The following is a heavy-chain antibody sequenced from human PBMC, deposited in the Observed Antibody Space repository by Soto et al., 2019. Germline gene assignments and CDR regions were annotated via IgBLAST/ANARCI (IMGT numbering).Heavy chain of an antibody. CDR3: TSGNYDYIWGSYRHDAGFDY. Sequence: GGSLRLSCAASGFTFSNAWMSWVRQAPGKGLEWVGRIKSKTDGGTTDYAAPVKGRFTISRDDSKNTLYLQMNSLKTEDTAMYYCTSGNYDYIWGSYRHDAGFDYWGQGTLVTVSS. J-gene: IGHJ4*02. CDR2: IKSKTDGGTT. CDR1: GFTFSNAW. D-gene: IGHD3-16*02. V-gene: IGHV3-15*01.